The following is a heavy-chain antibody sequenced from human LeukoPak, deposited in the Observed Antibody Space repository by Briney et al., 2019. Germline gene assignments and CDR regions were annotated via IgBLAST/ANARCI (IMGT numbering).Heavy chain of an antibody. J-gene: IGHJ6*03. Sequence: SETLSLTCTVSGGSISSYYWSWIRQPPGKGLEWIGYIYYSGSTNYNPSLKSRVTISVDTSKNQFSLKLSSVTAADTAVYYCARQGAARLVYYYYYMDVWGKGTTVTVSS. CDR2: IYYSGST. CDR1: GGSISSYY. CDR3: ARQGAARLVYYYYYMDV. V-gene: IGHV4-59*08. D-gene: IGHD6-6*01.